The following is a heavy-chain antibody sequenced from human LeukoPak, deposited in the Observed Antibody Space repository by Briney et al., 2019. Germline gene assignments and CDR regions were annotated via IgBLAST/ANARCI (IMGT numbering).Heavy chain of an antibody. D-gene: IGHD6-19*01. Sequence: PGGSLRLSCAASEFTFSSYEMNWVRQAPGKGLEWVSYISSGASSVYYADSVKGRFTISRANAKNSLYLQMNSLRAEDTAVYYCAKTSGWHHDYWGQGTLVTVSS. CDR1: EFTFSSYE. CDR2: ISSGASSV. J-gene: IGHJ4*02. CDR3: AKTSGWHHDY. V-gene: IGHV3-48*03.